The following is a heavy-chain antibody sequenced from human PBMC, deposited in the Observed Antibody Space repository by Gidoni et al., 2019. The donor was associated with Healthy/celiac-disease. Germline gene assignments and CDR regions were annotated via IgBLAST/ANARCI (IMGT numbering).Heavy chain of an antibody. CDR3: TTVGRGELSPPFDY. CDR1: GFTFRNAW. CDR2: IKSKTDGGTT. Sequence: EVQLVESGGGLVKPGGSLRLSCAASGFTFRNAWMSWVRQATGKGLEWVGRIKSKTDGGTTDYAAPVKGRFTISRDDSKNTLYLQMNSLKTEDTAVYYCTTVGRGELSPPFDYWGQGTLVTVSS. V-gene: IGHV3-15*01. D-gene: IGHD3-16*02. J-gene: IGHJ4*02.